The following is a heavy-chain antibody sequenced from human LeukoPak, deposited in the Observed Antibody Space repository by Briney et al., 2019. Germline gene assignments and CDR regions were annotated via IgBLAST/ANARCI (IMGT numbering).Heavy chain of an antibody. V-gene: IGHV3-48*01. CDR1: GFTFSHYS. CDR3: ARDYKYDFDN. Sequence: GGSLRLSCAASGFTFSHYSMNWVRQAPGKGLEWISYVGISRGNTKYADSVKGRFTISGDKAKNSLYLQMNSLRVDDTAVYYCARDYKYDFDNRGQRTLVTVSS. CDR2: VGISRGNT. J-gene: IGHJ4*02. D-gene: IGHD5-24*01.